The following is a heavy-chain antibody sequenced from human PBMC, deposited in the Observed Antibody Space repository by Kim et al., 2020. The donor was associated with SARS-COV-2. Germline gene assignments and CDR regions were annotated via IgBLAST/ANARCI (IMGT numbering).Heavy chain of an antibody. V-gene: IGHV3-23*01. CDR1: GFTFSYYP. CDR3: AKVLSTVSSYYYGLDV. Sequence: GGSLRLSCAASGFTFSYYPMNWVRQIPGRGLEYVAAISAGGDRTYYRDPVKGRFIISRDNSRNTVDLHMNTLRAEDTAVYFCAKVLSTVSSYYYGLDVWG. J-gene: IGHJ6*01. CDR2: ISAGGDRT. D-gene: IGHD2-2*01.